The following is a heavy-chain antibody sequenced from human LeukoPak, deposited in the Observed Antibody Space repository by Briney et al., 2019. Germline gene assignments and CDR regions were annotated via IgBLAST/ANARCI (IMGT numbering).Heavy chain of an antibody. CDR1: GFTVSSNY. D-gene: IGHD1-7*01. V-gene: IGHV3-66*01. CDR2: IYSGGTT. CDR3: ARDGLELRGFIYFQY. Sequence: PGGSLRLSCAASGFTVSSNYMSWVRQAPGKGLEWVSVIYSGGTTYYADSAKGRFTISRDNSKNTLYLQMNSLRAEDTAVYYCARDGLELRGFIYFQYWGQGTLVTVSS. J-gene: IGHJ1*01.